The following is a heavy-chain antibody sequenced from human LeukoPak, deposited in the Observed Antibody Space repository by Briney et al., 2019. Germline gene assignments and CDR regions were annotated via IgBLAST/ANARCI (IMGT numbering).Heavy chain of an antibody. CDR3: ARVDIVVVVAASYYYMDV. V-gene: IGHV4-39*07. Sequence: SETLSLTCTVSGGSISSSTYYWGWIRQPPGKGLEWIGSFYYSGGTYYNPSLKSRVTISVDTSKNQFSLKLSSVTAADTAVYYCARVDIVVVVAASYYYMDVWGKGTTVTVSS. J-gene: IGHJ6*03. D-gene: IGHD2-15*01. CDR1: GGSISSSTYY. CDR2: FYYSGGT.